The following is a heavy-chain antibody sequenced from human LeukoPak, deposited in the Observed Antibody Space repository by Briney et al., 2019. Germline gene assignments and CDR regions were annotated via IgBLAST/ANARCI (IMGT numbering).Heavy chain of an antibody. D-gene: IGHD3/OR15-3a*01. V-gene: IGHV3-23*01. J-gene: IGHJ6*03. Sequence: PGGSLRPSCAASGFTFTDYAMTWVRQAPGKGLEWVSTIRYGADSTYYADSVKGRFTISRDNAKNSVSLQMNSLRAEDTAVYFCARPTWTNYMDVWGKGTAVTISS. CDR3: ARPTWTNYMDV. CDR1: GFTFTDYA. CDR2: IRYGADST.